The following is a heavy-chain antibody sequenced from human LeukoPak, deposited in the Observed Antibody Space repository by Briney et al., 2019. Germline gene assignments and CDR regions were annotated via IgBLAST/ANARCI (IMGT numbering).Heavy chain of an antibody. CDR3: ARALGGELHPGPPFDY. CDR2: IYYSGST. D-gene: IGHD1-26*01. CDR1: GFTISSHA. J-gene: IGHJ4*02. Sequence: PGGSLRLSCAASGFTISSHAMSWVRQAPGKGLEWIGYIYYSGSTNYNPSLKSRVTISVDTSKNQFSLKLSSVTAADTAVYYCARALGGELHPGPPFDYWGQGTLVTVSS. V-gene: IGHV4-59*11.